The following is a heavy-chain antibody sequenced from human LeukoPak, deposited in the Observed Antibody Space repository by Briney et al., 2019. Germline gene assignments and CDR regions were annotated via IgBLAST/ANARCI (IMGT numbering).Heavy chain of an antibody. CDR3: ARSETYDSSGYYYRLTEYFQH. Sequence: GESLKISCKGSGYSFTSYWIGWVRPMPGKGLEWMGIIYPGDSDTRYSPSFQGQVTISADKSISTAYLQWSSLKASDTAMYYCARSETYDSSGYYYRLTEYFQHWGQGTLVTVSS. CDR1: GYSFTSYW. CDR2: IYPGDSDT. J-gene: IGHJ1*01. V-gene: IGHV5-51*01. D-gene: IGHD3-22*01.